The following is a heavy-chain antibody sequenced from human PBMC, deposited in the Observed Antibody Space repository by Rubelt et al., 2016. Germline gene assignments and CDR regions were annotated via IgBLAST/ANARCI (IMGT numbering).Heavy chain of an antibody. CDR1: GGSISSRNYY. CDR2: IYYSGAT. CDR3: ARAPEDDWFDP. Sequence: QMQLQESGPGLVKSSETLSLTCTVSGGSISSRNYYWGWIRQPPGKGLEWIGNIYYSGATSYNPSLKSRVSLSVDKSKNQCSLKLTSVTDADTAVYFCARAPEDDWFDPGGQGTLVTASS. V-gene: IGHV4-39*07. D-gene: IGHD5-24*01. J-gene: IGHJ5*01.